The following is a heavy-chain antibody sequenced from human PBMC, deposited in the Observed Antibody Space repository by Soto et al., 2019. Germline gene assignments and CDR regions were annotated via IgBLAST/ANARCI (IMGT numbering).Heavy chain of an antibody. D-gene: IGHD6-13*01. CDR3: AKDQGSSWYEIDY. Sequence: EVQLLESGGGLVQPGGSLRLSCAASGFTFSNYAVTWVRQAPGKGLEWVSTISGSGGSTYYADSVKGRFTISRDISTNTLYLQMNSLRAEDTAVYYCAKDQGSSWYEIDYWGQGTLVTVSS. J-gene: IGHJ4*02. CDR2: ISGSGGST. CDR1: GFTFSNYA. V-gene: IGHV3-23*01.